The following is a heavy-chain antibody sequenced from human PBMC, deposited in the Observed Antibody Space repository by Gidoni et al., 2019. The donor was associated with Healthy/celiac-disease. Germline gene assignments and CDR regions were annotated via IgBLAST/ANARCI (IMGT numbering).Heavy chain of an antibody. Sequence: EVQLVESGGGLVQPGRSLRLSCAAPGVTFDDYAMHWVRQAPGKGLEWVSGISWNSGSIGYADSVKGRFTISRDNAKNSLYLQMNSLRAEDTALYYCAKDTPGRATAFDYWGQGTLVTVSS. J-gene: IGHJ4*02. V-gene: IGHV3-9*01. CDR2: ISWNSGSI. D-gene: IGHD5-12*01. CDR3: AKDTPGRATAFDY. CDR1: GVTFDDYA.